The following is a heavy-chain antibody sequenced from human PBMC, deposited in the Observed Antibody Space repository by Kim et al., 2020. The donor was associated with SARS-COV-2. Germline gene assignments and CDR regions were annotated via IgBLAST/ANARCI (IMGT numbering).Heavy chain of an antibody. V-gene: IGHV3-21*01. Sequence: GGSLRLSCAASGFTFSSYSMNWVRQAPGKGLEWVSSISSSSSYIYYADSVKGRFTISRDNAKNSLYLQMNSLRAEDTAVYYCARAWFNREIVVVSLIDYWGQGTLVTVSS. CDR2: ISSSSSYI. CDR3: ARAWFNREIVVVSLIDY. J-gene: IGHJ4*02. D-gene: IGHD3-22*01. CDR1: GFTFSSYS.